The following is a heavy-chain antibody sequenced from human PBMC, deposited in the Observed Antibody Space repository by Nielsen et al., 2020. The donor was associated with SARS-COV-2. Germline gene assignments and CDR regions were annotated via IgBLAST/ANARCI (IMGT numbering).Heavy chain of an antibody. CDR3: ARDPEGTVVNPLDY. CDR1: GFTFSSYS. CDR2: ISSSSSTI. D-gene: IGHD4-23*01. V-gene: IGHV3-48*04. J-gene: IGHJ4*02. Sequence: GESLKISCAASGFTFSSYSMNWVRQAPGKGLEWVSYISSSSSTIYYADSVKCRFTISRDNAKNSLYLQMNSLRAEDTAVYYCARDPEGTVVNPLDYWGQGTLVTVSS.